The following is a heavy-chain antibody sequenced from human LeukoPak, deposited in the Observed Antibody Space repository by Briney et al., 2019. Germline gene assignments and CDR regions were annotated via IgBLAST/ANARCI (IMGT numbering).Heavy chain of an antibody. CDR2: IIPILGIA. V-gene: IGHV1-69*04. CDR1: GYTFTSYG. J-gene: IGHJ4*02. Sequence: SVKVSCKASGYTFTSYGISWVRQAPGQGLEWMGRIIPILGIANYAHKFQGRVTITADKSTSTPYMELSSLRSEDTAVYYCARLVGQQLVIWWGQGTLVTVSS. CDR3: ARLVGQQLVIW. D-gene: IGHD6-13*01.